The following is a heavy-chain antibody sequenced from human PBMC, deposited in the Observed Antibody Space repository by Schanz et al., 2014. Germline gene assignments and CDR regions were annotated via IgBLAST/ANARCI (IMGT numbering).Heavy chain of an antibody. V-gene: IGHV3-66*01. CDR2: IYASGAT. Sequence: QLVGSGGGLIQPGGSLRLSCTASGFAFSSYSMNWVRQAPGKGLEWVSTIYASGATYYADSVKRRFTISRDISKNTLHLQMTSLRAEDTAIYYCARDGNYYGSRNYYKTPYYVDFWGQGTLVTVSS. CDR3: ARDGNYYGSRNYYKTPYYVDF. J-gene: IGHJ4*02. CDR1: GFAFSSYS. D-gene: IGHD3-10*01.